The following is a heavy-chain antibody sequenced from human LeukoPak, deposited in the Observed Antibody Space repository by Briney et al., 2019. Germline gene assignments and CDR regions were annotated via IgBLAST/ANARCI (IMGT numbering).Heavy chain of an antibody. CDR3: ARRCTMVRGIISRYFDY. J-gene: IGHJ4*02. Sequence: KTSETLSLTCAVYGGSFSGYYWSWIRQPPGKGLEWIGEINHSGSTNYNPSLKSRITISVDTSKNQFSLKLSSVTAADTAVYYCARRCTMVRGIISRYFDYWGQGTLVTVSS. V-gene: IGHV4-34*01. CDR1: GGSFSGYY. CDR2: INHSGST. D-gene: IGHD3-10*01.